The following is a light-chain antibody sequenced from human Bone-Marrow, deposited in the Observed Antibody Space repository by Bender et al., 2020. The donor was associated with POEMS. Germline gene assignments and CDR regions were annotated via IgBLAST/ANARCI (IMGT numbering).Light chain of an antibody. J-gene: IGLJ3*02. CDR3: CAFTNSRTVV. CDR2: EGY. CDR1: SSDVGYSYL. V-gene: IGLV2-23*01. Sequence: QSALTQPASVSRSPGQSITISCTGTSSDVGYSYLVSWYQQHPGKAPKVIIYEGYERPSGISHRFSGYKSGNTASLTISGLQPEDEADYYCCAFTNSRTVVFGGGTKLTVL.